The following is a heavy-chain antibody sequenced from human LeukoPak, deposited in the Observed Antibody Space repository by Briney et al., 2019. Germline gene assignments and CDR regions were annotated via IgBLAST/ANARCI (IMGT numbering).Heavy chain of an antibody. CDR1: GFTFSSYE. V-gene: IGHV3-48*03. Sequence: GGSLRLSCAASGFTFSSYEMNWVRQAPGKGLEWVSYISSSSSTIYYADSVKGRFTISRDNSKNTLYLQMNSLRAEDTAVYYCARGGSYLSAFDIWGQGTMVTVSS. D-gene: IGHD1-26*01. CDR2: ISSSSSTI. CDR3: ARGGSYLSAFDI. J-gene: IGHJ3*02.